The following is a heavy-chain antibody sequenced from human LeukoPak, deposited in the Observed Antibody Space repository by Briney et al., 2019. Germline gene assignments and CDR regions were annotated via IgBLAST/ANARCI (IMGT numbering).Heavy chain of an antibody. CDR3: AKDLRIQLWAYSFDY. Sequence: GGSLRLSCAASGFTFSSYAMTWVRQAPWKGLEGVSTICNSGGSTYYADSLKGPFTISRDNSKTTLYLHMNSLSDEDTAVYYCAKDLRIQLWAYSFDYWGQGTLVTVSS. J-gene: IGHJ4*02. D-gene: IGHD5-18*01. CDR2: ICNSGGST. V-gene: IGHV3-23*01. CDR1: GFTFSSYA.